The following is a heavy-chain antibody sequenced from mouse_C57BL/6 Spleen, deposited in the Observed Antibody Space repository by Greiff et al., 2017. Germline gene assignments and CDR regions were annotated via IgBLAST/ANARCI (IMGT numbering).Heavy chain of an antibody. J-gene: IGHJ4*01. V-gene: IGHV1-54*01. CDR1: GYAFTNYL. Sequence: VQLQQSGAELVRPGTSVKVSCKASGYAFTNYLIEWVKQRPGQGLEWIGVINPGSGGTNYNEKFKGKATLTADKSSSTAYMQLSSLTSEDSAVYVCARRDYYDYDGAMDYWGQGTSVTVSS. D-gene: IGHD2-4*01. CDR2: INPGSGGT. CDR3: ARRDYYDYDGAMDY.